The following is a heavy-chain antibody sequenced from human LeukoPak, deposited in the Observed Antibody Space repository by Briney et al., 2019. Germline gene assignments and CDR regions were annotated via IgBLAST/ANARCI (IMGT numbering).Heavy chain of an antibody. V-gene: IGHV1-18*01. Sequence: ASVKVSCKASGYTFTSYGISWVRQAPGQGLEWMGWISAYNGNTNYAQKIQGRVTMTTDTSTSTAYMELRSLRSDDTAVYYCARERARRYCSGGSCYPDYWGQGTLVTVSS. CDR1: GYTFTSYG. CDR3: ARERARRYCSGGSCYPDY. J-gene: IGHJ4*02. D-gene: IGHD2-15*01. CDR2: ISAYNGNT.